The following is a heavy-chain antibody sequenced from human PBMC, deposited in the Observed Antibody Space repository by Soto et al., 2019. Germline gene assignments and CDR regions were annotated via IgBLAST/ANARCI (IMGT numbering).Heavy chain of an antibody. CDR1: GFPFSEYV. D-gene: IGHD3-16*01. V-gene: IGHV3-23*01. J-gene: IGHJ4*02. CDR3: AKFCLHAFYFGF. CDR2: VSNSGGNP. Sequence: PGESLSLTCAASGFPFSEYVMSWVRQAPGKGLEWVAGVSNSGGNPYSDDSVMSRFTISRDNSKNTQFLQMNSLTTAATAEYYYAKFCLHAFYFGFWGQGSLVTVSS.